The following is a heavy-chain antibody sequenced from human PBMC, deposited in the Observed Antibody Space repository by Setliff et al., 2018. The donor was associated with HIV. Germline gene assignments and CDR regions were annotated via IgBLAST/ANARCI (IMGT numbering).Heavy chain of an antibody. CDR3: AKVFRSSTMLLVGSDY. CDR1: GFNFRTYS. Sequence: PGGSLRLSCAASGFNFRTYSMNWVRQAPGKGLEWVASISSSTAAIDYADSVKGRFAISRDNTGNSLYLQMNSLRVEDTAMYYCAKVFRSSTMLLVGSDYWGLGTLVTVSS. J-gene: IGHJ4*02. V-gene: IGHV3-21*04. D-gene: IGHD3-22*01. CDR2: ISSSTAAI.